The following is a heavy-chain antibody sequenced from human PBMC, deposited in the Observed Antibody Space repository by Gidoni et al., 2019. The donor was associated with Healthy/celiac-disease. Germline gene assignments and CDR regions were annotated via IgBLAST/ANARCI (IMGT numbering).Heavy chain of an antibody. CDR2: IRSKANSYAT. Sequence: EVQLVESGGGLVQPGGSLKLPCAASGFTFSGSAMHWVRPASGKGLEWVGRIRSKANSYATAYAASVKGRFTISRDDSKNTAYLQMNSLKTEDTAVYYCTRPLELPDYYYGMDVWGQGTTVTVSS. CDR3: TRPLELPDYYYGMDV. V-gene: IGHV3-73*02. J-gene: IGHJ6*02. D-gene: IGHD1-7*01. CDR1: GFTFSGSA.